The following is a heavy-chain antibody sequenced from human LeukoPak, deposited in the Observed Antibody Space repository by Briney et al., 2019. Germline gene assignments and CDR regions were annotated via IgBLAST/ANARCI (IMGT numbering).Heavy chain of an antibody. V-gene: IGHV3-23*01. CDR3: APDTVAGIVDY. Sequence: GGSLRLSCAASGFRFSDFTMTWVRQAPGKGLEWVSAISGSGGSTYYADSVKGRFTISRDNSKNTLYLQMNSLRAEDTAVYYCAPDTVAGIVDYWGQGTLVTVSS. CDR1: GFRFSDFT. D-gene: IGHD6-19*01. CDR2: ISGSGGST. J-gene: IGHJ4*02.